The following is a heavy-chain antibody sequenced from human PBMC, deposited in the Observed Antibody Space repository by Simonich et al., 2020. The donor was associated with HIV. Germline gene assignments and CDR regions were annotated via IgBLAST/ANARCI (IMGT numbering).Heavy chain of an antibody. J-gene: IGHJ2*01. CDR3: ARSSLTLAGYWYFDL. V-gene: IGHV1-2*02. CDR1: GYTFTTYY. CDR2: INPKSGGT. Sequence: QVQLVQSGAEVKKPGASVKVSCKASGYTFTTYYLDWVRQAPGQGLEWMGRINPKSGGTNYAQKFQGRVTMTRDTSISTAYMELSRLRSDDTAVYYCARSSLTLAGYWYFDLWGRGTLVTVSS. D-gene: IGHD6-19*01.